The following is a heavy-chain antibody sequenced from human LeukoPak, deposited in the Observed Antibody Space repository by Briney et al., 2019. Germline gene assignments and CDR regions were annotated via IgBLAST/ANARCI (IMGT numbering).Heavy chain of an antibody. V-gene: IGHV4-30-2*01. J-gene: IGHJ4*02. CDR2: IYHSGST. Sequence: SETLSLTCAVSGGSISSGGYSWSWIRQPPGKGLEWIGYIYHSGSTYYNPSLKSRVTISVDRSKNQFSLKLSSVTAADTAVYYCTSSPRGLSTYYFDYWGQGTLVTVSS. CDR1: GGSISSGGYS. CDR3: TSSPRGLSTYYFDY. D-gene: IGHD3-16*02.